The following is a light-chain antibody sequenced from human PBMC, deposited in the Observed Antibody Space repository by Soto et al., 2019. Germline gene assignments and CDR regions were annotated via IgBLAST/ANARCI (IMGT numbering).Light chain of an antibody. CDR1: SSDVGAYTL. J-gene: IGLJ2*01. CDR2: EVS. Sequence: QSALTQPASVSGSPGQSITISCTGTSSDVGAYTLVSWYQQYPGKAPRLIIYEVSKRPSGVPDRFSGSKSGTSASLAISGLQSEDEADYYCAAWDDSLNGLFGGGTKLTVL. CDR3: AAWDDSLNGL. V-gene: IGLV2-14*02.